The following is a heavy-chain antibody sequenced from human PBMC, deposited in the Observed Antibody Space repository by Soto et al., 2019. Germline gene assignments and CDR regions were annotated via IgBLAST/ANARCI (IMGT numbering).Heavy chain of an antibody. Sequence: SETLSLTCAVSGGSISSGDYSWNWIRQPPGKGLEWIGYIYYSGSTNYNPSLKSRVTISLDTSKNQFSLNLRSVTAADTAVYYCARESGYERYFDYWGLGTLVTVSS. V-gene: IGHV4-61*08. D-gene: IGHD5-12*01. CDR3: ARESGYERYFDY. CDR1: GGSISSGDYS. CDR2: IYYSGST. J-gene: IGHJ4*02.